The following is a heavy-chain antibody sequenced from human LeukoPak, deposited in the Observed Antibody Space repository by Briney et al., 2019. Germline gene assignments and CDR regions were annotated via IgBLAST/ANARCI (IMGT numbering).Heavy chain of an antibody. Sequence: PSETLSLTCTVSGGSISSSSYYWGWIRQPPGKGLEWIGSIYYSGSTYYNPSLKSRVTISVDTSKNQFSLKLSSVTAADTAVYYCARSGRFGDPTLDYWGQGTLVTVSS. J-gene: IGHJ4*02. CDR2: IYYSGST. CDR3: ARSGRFGDPTLDY. V-gene: IGHV4-39*07. CDR1: GGSISSSSYY. D-gene: IGHD3-10*01.